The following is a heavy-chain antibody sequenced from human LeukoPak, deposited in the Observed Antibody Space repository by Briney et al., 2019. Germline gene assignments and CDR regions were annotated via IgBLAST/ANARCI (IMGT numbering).Heavy chain of an antibody. CDR2: IKSETDGGTI. CDR1: GFTFTNVW. V-gene: IGHV3-15*01. Sequence: GGSLRLSCVASGFTFTNVWMSWVRQAPGKGLEWVGRIKSETDGGTIDCAAPVKGRFTISRDDSTKTVYLQMNSLKTEDTAVYYCATDTLRQLRLRYWGQGTLVIVSS. CDR3: ATDTLRQLRLRY. D-gene: IGHD1-1*01. J-gene: IGHJ4*02.